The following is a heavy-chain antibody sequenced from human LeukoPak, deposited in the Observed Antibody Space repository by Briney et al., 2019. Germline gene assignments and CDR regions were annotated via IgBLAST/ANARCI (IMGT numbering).Heavy chain of an antibody. D-gene: IGHD1-1*01. V-gene: IGHV4-39*01. CDR3: ARLNWRPCYFDY. J-gene: IGHJ4*02. CDR2: IYYSGST. CDR1: GFTVSGYA. Sequence: GSLRLSCAASGFTVSGYAMAWVRQPPGKGLEWIGSIYYSGSTYYNPPLKSRVTISVDTSKNQFSLKLSSVTAADTAVYYCARLNWRPCYFDYWGQGTLVTVSS.